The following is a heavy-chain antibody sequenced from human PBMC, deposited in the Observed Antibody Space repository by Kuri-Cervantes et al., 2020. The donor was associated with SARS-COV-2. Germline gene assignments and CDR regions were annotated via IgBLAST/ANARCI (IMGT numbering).Heavy chain of an antibody. Sequence: GESLKISCAASGFIFSDAGMHWVRQAPGKGLEWVSSISSSSSYIYYADSVKGRFTISRDNAKNSLYLQMNSLRAEDTAVYYCAREGQWLVYTCFDYWGQGTLVTVSS. CDR2: ISSSSSYI. J-gene: IGHJ4*02. V-gene: IGHV3-21*01. CDR1: GFIFSDAG. D-gene: IGHD6-19*01. CDR3: AREGQWLVYTCFDY.